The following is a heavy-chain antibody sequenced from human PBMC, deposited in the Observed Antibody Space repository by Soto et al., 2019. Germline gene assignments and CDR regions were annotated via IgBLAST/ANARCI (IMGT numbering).Heavy chain of an antibody. D-gene: IGHD3-10*01. CDR3: VKDHGTAMIRGGLDS. J-gene: IGHJ4*02. V-gene: IGHV3-21*01. CDR1: GFTFSSYS. CDR2: ISSSSTYI. Sequence: GGSLRLSCAASGFTFSSYSMNWVRQAPGKGLEWVSSISSSSTYIYYADSVKGRFTISRDNAKNSLYLQMNSLRAEDTAVYYCVKDHGTAMIRGGLDSWGQGALVTVSS.